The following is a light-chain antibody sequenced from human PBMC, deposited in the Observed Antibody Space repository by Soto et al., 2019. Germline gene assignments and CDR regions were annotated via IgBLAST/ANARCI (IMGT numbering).Light chain of an antibody. CDR2: GAS. CDR1: QSVSGRY. CDR3: QQHGTT. V-gene: IGKV3-20*01. Sequence: LAQSAVTLSQNTRARATLFCRARQSVSGRYLALYQYTAGQAPRLLIFGASSRATGIPDRFSGRGSGTDFTLTISRLEPEDSAGYYCQQHGTTFGQGTKVDIK. J-gene: IGKJ1*01.